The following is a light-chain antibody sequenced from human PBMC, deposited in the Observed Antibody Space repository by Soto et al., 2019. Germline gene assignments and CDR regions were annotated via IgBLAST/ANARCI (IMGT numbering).Light chain of an antibody. CDR3: QQCKVAPFT. CDR2: AAS. J-gene: IGKJ4*01. CDR1: QSISSY. Sequence: DIQMTQSPSSLSASVGDRVTITCRASQSISSYLNWYQQKPGKAPKLLIYAASSLQSGVPSRFSGSGSGTDFTLTISSLPPEDFATYYCQQCKVAPFTFGGGTKVDIK. V-gene: IGKV1-39*01.